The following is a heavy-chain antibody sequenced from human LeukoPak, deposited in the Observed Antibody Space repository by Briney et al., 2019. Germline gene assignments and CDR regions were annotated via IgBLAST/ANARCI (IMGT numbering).Heavy chain of an antibody. CDR1: GYTFTSYG. CDR3: ARYYGSGSYLDY. D-gene: IGHD3-10*01. CDR2: ISAYNGNT. J-gene: IGHJ4*02. V-gene: IGHV1-18*01. Sequence: ASVKVSCKASGYTFTSYGISWVRQAPGQGLEWMGWISAYNGNTNHAQKLQGRVTMTTDTSTSTAYMELRSLRSDDTALYYCARYYGSGSYLDYWGQGTLVTVSS.